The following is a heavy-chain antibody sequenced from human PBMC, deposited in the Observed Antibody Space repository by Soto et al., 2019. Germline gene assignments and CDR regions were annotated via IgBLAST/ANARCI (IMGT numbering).Heavy chain of an antibody. CDR2: ISGRNCKT. V-gene: IGHV1-18*01. J-gene: IGHJ4*02. D-gene: IGHD2-15*01. CDR3: ERDEKDYCTPTNCPYFDS. CDR1: GYTFTTYG. Sequence: QVQLVQSGAELKKPGASVKVSCKASGYTFTTYGISWVRQAPGQGLEWMGWISGRNCKTNYAVKFRGRVTITAGTSTSTAYMEVRSLGHGDTALYYCERDEKDYCTPTNCPYFDSWGQGTLVTVSP.